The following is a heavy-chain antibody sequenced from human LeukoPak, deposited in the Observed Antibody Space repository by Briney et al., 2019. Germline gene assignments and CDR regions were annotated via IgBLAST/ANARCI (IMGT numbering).Heavy chain of an antibody. J-gene: IGHJ6*04. CDR2: TSYDGSDK. V-gene: IGHV3-30*04. D-gene: IGHD2-2*01. CDR1: GFTFSSYV. CDR3: ARARSDIVVGNLDV. Sequence: GGSLRLSCAASGFTFSSYVLHWVRQAPGKGLEWVAVTSYDGSDKYYADSVKGRFTISRDNTKNTMFLQMNSLRVEDTAVYYCARARSDIVVGNLDVWGKGTTVTVSS.